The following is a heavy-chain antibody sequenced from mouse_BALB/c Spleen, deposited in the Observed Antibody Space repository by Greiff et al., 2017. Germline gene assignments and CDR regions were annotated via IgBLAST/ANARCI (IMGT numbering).Heavy chain of an antibody. CDR3: ARGITTRAMDY. D-gene: IGHD1-1*01. CDR1: GFSLTSYG. J-gene: IGHJ4*01. V-gene: IGHV2-9*02. Sequence: VKLEESGPGLVAPSQSLSITCTVSGFSLTSYGVHWVRQPPGKGLEWLGVIWAGGSTNYNSALMSRLSISKDNSKSQVFLKMNSLQTDDTAMYYCARGITTRAMDYWGQGTSVTVSS. CDR2: IWAGGST.